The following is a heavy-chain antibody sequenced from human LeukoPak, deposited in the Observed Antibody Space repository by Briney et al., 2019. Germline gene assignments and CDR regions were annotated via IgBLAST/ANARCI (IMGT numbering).Heavy chain of an antibody. CDR2: ISYDGSNK. Sequence: RSLRLSCAASGFTFSSYAMHWVRQAPGKGLEWVAVISYDGSNKYYADSVKGRFTISRDNSKNTLYLQMNSLRAEDTAVYYCARGSDIVATDGELDYWGQGTLVTVSS. CDR3: ARGSDIVATDGELDY. CDR1: GFTFSSYA. D-gene: IGHD5-12*01. J-gene: IGHJ4*02. V-gene: IGHV3-30-3*01.